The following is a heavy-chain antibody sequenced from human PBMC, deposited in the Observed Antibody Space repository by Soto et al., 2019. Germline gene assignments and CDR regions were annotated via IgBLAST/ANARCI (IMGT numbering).Heavy chain of an antibody. CDR3: ARQADYNILTGYFYYFDY. CDR2: IYPGDSDA. D-gene: IGHD3-9*01. J-gene: IGHJ4*02. CDR1: GYSFTDYW. V-gene: IGHV5-51*01. Sequence: GESLKTSCKSSGYSFTDYWIGWVREMPGKGLEWIGIIYPGDSDARYSPSFQGQVTISVDTSINTAFLRWNSLTASDTAMYYCARQADYNILTGYFYYFDYWGQGSLVTVSS.